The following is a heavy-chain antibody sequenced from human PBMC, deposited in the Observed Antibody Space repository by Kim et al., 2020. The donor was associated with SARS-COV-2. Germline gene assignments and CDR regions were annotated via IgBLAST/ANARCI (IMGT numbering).Heavy chain of an antibody. D-gene: IGHD1-1*01. J-gene: IGHJ3*02. CDR1: GGSFSAYY. Sequence: SETLSLTCAVYGGSFSAYYWSWIRQPPGKGLEWIGEINHSGSTNYNPALKSRVTISVDTSTNQFPLKLSSVTAADTAVYYCARGPDKGEMATTRDGFDI. CDR2: INHSGST. CDR3: ARGPDKGEMATTRDGFDI. V-gene: IGHV4-34*01.